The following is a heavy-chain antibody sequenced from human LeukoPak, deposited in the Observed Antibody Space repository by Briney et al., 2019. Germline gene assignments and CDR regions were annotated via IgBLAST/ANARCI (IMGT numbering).Heavy chain of an antibody. J-gene: IGHJ4*02. V-gene: IGHV3-74*01. CDR2: IRTDGGST. CDR1: GFRFSNYW. CDR3: ARDMETGGRAFDS. D-gene: IGHD2-8*02. Sequence: GGSLGLSCAASGFRFSNYWIHWVRQAPAKGLVWVSRIRTDGGSTAYADFVKGRFTISRDNAKNTVYLQMNSLRADDTAVYYCARDMETGGRAFDSWGQGTLVTVSS.